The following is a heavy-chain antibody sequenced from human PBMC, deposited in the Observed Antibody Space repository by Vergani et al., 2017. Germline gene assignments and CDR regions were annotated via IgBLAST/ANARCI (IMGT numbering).Heavy chain of an antibody. CDR1: GGSISSGDYY. D-gene: IGHD3-10*01. Sequence: QVQLQESGPGLVKPSQTLSLTCTVSGGSISSGDYYWSWIRQPPGKGLEWIGYIYYSGSTYYNPSLKSRVTIAVDTSKNQFSLKLSSVTAADTAVYYCARVQGFTMVRGAVHWFDPWGQGTLVTVSS. CDR3: ARVQGFTMVRGAVHWFDP. J-gene: IGHJ5*02. V-gene: IGHV4-30-4*08. CDR2: IYYSGST.